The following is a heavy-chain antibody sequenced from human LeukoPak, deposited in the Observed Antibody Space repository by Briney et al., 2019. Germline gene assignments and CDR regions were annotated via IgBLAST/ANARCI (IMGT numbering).Heavy chain of an antibody. D-gene: IGHD3-3*01. Sequence: SETLSLTCAVYGGSFSGYYWNWIRQPPGKGLEWIGEINHSGSTNYNPSLKSRVTISVDTSKNQFSLKLSSVTAADTAVYYCARGGPTYYDFWSGPNGYYYYMDVWGKGTTVTVSS. CDR1: GGSFSGYY. CDR3: ARGGPTYYDFWSGPNGYYYYMDV. V-gene: IGHV4-34*01. CDR2: INHSGST. J-gene: IGHJ6*03.